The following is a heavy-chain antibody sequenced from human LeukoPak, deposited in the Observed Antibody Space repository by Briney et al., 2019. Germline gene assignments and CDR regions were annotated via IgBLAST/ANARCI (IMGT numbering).Heavy chain of an antibody. V-gene: IGHV1-8*01. Sequence: ASVKVSCKASGYTFTSYDINWVPQATGQGLVWMGWMNPNSGNTGYAEKFQGRVTMTRNTSISTAYMELSSLRSEDTAVYYCARALRGVYYDSSGYSYWGQGTLVTVSS. CDR1: GYTFTSYD. CDR3: ARALRGVYYDSSGYSY. D-gene: IGHD3-22*01. CDR2: MNPNSGNT. J-gene: IGHJ4*02.